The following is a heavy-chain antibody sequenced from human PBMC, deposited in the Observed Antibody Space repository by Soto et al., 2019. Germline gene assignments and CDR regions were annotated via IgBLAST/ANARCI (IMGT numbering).Heavy chain of an antibody. Sequence: QVQLQESGPGLVAPSQTLSLTCTVSGDSISSGDYYWTWIRQPPGKGLEGLGYSYYSGGAYSNPSLKPGLRMSMVASSNQFPLKLTSATAADSTLYYCVIYGGASGYWPEPRCLGNLAIVS. CDR3: VIYGGASGYWPEP. J-gene: IGHJ5*02. CDR2: SYYSGGA. V-gene: IGHV4-30-4*01. CDR1: GDSISSGDYY. D-gene: IGHD2-2*02.